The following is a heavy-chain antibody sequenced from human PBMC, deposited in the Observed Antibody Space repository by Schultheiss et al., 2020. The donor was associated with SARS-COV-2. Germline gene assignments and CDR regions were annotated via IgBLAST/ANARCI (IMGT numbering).Heavy chain of an antibody. CDR2: ISYDGSNK. Sequence: GGSLRLSCAASGFTFSSYWMHWVRQAPGKGLEWVAVISYDGSNKYYADSVKGRFTISRDNSKNTLYLQMNSLRAEDTAIYYCAKVRVPSSIVGAPSAFDIWGQGTMVTVSS. D-gene: IGHD1-26*01. V-gene: IGHV3-30*18. J-gene: IGHJ3*02. CDR3: AKVRVPSSIVGAPSAFDI. CDR1: GFTFSSYW.